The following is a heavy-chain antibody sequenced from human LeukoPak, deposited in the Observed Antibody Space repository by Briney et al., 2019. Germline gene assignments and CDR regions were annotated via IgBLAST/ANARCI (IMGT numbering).Heavy chain of an antibody. V-gene: IGHV1-18*01. Sequence: GASVKVSCKASGYTFTSYGISWVRQAPGQGLEWMGWISAYNGNTNYAQKLQGRVTMTTDTSTSTAYMELRSLRSDDTAVYYCARDNSVGDYAWWFDPWGQGTLVTASS. J-gene: IGHJ5*02. CDR2: ISAYNGNT. CDR3: ARDNSVGDYAWWFDP. D-gene: IGHD1-26*01. CDR1: GYTFTSYG.